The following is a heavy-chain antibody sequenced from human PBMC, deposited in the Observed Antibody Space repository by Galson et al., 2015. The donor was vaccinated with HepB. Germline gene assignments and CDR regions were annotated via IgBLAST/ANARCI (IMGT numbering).Heavy chain of an antibody. CDR1: GYTFTSYA. CDR3: ARIPEVSWVWFDP. J-gene: IGHJ5*02. D-gene: IGHD6-13*01. CDR2: VNAGNGNT. Sequence: SVKVSCKASGYTFTSYAMHWVRQAPGQRLEWMGWVNAGNGNTKYSQKFQGRVTITRDTSASTAYMELSSLRSEDTAVYYCARIPEVSWVWFDPWGQGTLVTVSS. V-gene: IGHV1-3*01.